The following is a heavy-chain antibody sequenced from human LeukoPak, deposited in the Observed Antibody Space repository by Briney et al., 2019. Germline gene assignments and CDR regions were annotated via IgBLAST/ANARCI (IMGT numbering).Heavy chain of an antibody. D-gene: IGHD3-10*01. CDR3: AREREDGSGSYYLWSDP. Sequence: SVKVSCKASGGTFSSYAISWVRQAPGQGLEWMGGIIPIFGTANYAQKFQGRVTITADESTSTAYMELSSLRSEDTAVYYCAREREDGSGSYYLWSDPWGQGTLVTVSS. V-gene: IGHV1-69*13. CDR2: IIPIFGTA. J-gene: IGHJ5*02. CDR1: GGTFSSYA.